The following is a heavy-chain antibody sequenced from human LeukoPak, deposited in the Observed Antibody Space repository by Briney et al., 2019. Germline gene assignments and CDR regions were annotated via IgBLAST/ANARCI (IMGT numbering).Heavy chain of an antibody. J-gene: IGHJ4*02. CDR3: ARDRGHSYAEGYFDY. D-gene: IGHD5-18*01. CDR2: MKQDGREK. V-gene: IGHV3-7*03. CDR1: GSIFSNYW. Sequence: GGSLRLSCVASGSIFSNYWMSWVRQVPGKGLEWVANMKQDGREKYLVDSVKGRFTISRDNAKNSVYLQMNSLTDEDTALYYCARDRGHSYAEGYFDYWGQGTLVTVSS.